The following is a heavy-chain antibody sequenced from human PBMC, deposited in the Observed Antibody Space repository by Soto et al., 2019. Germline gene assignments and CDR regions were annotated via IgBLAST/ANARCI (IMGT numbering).Heavy chain of an antibody. D-gene: IGHD2-2*02. V-gene: IGHV4-30-4*01. CDR2: IYYSGST. Sequence: SETLSLTCTVSGGSISSGDYYWSWIRQPPGKGLEWIGYIYYSGSTYYNPSLKSRVTISVDTSKNQFSLKLSSVTAADTAVYYCAKAGGPYCSSTSCYKGNWFDPWGQGTLVTVSS. CDR1: GGSISSGDYY. CDR3: AKAGGPYCSSTSCYKGNWFDP. J-gene: IGHJ5*02.